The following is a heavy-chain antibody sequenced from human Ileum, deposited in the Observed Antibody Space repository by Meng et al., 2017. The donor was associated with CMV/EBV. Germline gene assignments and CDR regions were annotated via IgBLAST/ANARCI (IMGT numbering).Heavy chain of an antibody. CDR2: IKPHSGDT. Sequence: VELAESWTEVKQPGASVQVSCKASGYTFTDYYMHWVRQAPGQGLEWMGWIKPHSGDTKYEKKFQGRVTMTSDTSISTVYMELTRLTPDDTAIYYCAREIIMAARAFGYWGQGTLVTVSS. J-gene: IGHJ4*02. CDR3: AREIIMAARAFGY. D-gene: IGHD5-12*01. CDR1: GYTFTDYY. V-gene: IGHV1-2*02.